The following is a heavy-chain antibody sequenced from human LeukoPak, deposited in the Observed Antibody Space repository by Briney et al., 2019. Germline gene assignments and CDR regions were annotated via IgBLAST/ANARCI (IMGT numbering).Heavy chain of an antibody. CDR1: GGSISNRDYF. CDR3: ARMRTGSTEFFDN. D-gene: IGHD1-7*01. V-gene: IGHV4-39*02. CDR2: MSYSGSS. Sequence: PSETLSLTCTFAGGSISNRDYFWGWIRQPPGKGLEWIGCMSYSGSSYYDPSLKSRVAISLYTSRNLFSLNLKSVTAADTAVYYCARMRTGSTEFFDNWGQGTLVTVSS. J-gene: IGHJ4*02.